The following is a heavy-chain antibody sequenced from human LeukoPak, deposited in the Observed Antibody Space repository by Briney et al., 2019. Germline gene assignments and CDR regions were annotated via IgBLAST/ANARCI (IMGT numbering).Heavy chain of an antibody. Sequence: GGSLRLSCAASGFTFSSYGMSWVRQAPGKGLEWVSAISGSGGSTYYADSVKGRCTISRDGSKNTPYLQMNSLRVEDTAVYYCARGLFLSGYLDAFDIWGQGTVVTVSS. CDR3: ARGLFLSGYLDAFDI. J-gene: IGHJ3*02. D-gene: IGHD3-22*01. CDR1: GFTFSSYG. V-gene: IGHV3-23*01. CDR2: ISGSGGST.